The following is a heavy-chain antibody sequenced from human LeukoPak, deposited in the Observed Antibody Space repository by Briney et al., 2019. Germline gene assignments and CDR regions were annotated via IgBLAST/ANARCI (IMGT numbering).Heavy chain of an antibody. J-gene: IGHJ5*02. CDR3: STARTRAPETSGSCYRFYH. Sequence: GGSLRLSCTASEFTFSNAWMSWVRQAPGKGLEWVGRIKSKVDGGTTDYAAPVKGGFTISRDDSKNTLYLQMNSLKTEDTARYYCSTARTRAPETSGSCYRFYHWGQGTLVTVSS. D-gene: IGHD1-26*01. CDR2: IKSKVDGGTT. V-gene: IGHV3-15*01. CDR1: EFTFSNAW.